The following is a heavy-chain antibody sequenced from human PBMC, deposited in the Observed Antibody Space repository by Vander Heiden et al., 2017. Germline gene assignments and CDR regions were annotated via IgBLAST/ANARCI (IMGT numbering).Heavy chain of an antibody. CDR1: RFPFGSYA. Sequence: QVQLVESGGGVVQPGRYLSLSCAAARFPFGSYAMHWVRQAPGKGLEWVAVISYDGSNKYYADSVKGRFTISRDNSKNTLYLQMNSLRAEDTAVYYCARDEIAGIAVAGNVDYWGQGTLVTVSS. J-gene: IGHJ4*02. V-gene: IGHV3-30*04. CDR3: ARDEIAGIAVAGNVDY. D-gene: IGHD6-19*01. CDR2: ISYDGSNK.